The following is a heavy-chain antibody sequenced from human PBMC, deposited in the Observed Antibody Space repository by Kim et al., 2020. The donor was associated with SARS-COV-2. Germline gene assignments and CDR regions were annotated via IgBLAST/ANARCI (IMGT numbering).Heavy chain of an antibody. V-gene: IGHV3-30*18. CDR2: ISYDGSNK. D-gene: IGHD6-19*01. CDR1: GFTFSSYG. J-gene: IGHJ6*02. CDR3: AKEEGSGYSSGWTYYYYGMDV. Sequence: GASLRLSCAASGFTFSSYGMHWVRQAPGKGLEWVAVISYDGSNKYYADSVKGRFTISRDNSKNTLYLQMNSLRAEDTAVYYCAKEEGSGYSSGWTYYYYGMDVWGQGTTVTVSS.